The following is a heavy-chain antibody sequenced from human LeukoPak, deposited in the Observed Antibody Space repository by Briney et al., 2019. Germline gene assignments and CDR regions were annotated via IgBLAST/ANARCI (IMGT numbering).Heavy chain of an antibody. Sequence: SETLSLTCTVSGGCISSYYWSWIRQPPGKGLEWIGYIYYSGSTNYNPSLKSRVTISVDTSKNQFSLKLSSVTAADTAVYYCARDSTSDYDFWSGYSYYFDYWGQGTLVTVSS. CDR2: IYYSGST. CDR1: GGCISSYY. V-gene: IGHV4-59*01. D-gene: IGHD3-3*01. CDR3: ARDSTSDYDFWSGYSYYFDY. J-gene: IGHJ4*02.